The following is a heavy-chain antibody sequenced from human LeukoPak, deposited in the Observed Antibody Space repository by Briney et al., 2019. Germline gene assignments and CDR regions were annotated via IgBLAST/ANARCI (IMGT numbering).Heavy chain of an antibody. CDR2: ISYDGSNK. Sequence: GGSLRLSCAASGFTFSSYSVNWVRQAPGKGLEWVAVISYDGSNKYYADSVKGRFTISRDNSKNTLYLQMNSLRAEDTAVYYCARDQGYCSGGSCYSSFYFDYWGQGTLVTVSS. V-gene: IGHV3-30*04. J-gene: IGHJ4*02. D-gene: IGHD2-15*01. CDR1: GFTFSSYS. CDR3: ARDQGYCSGGSCYSSFYFDY.